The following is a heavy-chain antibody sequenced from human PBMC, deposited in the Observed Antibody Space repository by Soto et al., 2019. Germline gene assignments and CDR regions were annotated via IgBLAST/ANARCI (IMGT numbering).Heavy chain of an antibody. CDR1: GYTFISHD. V-gene: IGHV1-8*01. D-gene: IGHD3-10*01. CDR3: ARGRYAIRGAFIIGELDF. CDR2: MNPNSGNT. J-gene: IGHJ4*02. Sequence: QVQLVQSGAGVKMPGASVRVSCKASGYTFISHDISWVRQAPGQGLEWMGWMNPNSGNTAYGQKFQGRLIMTSNTPTTTVYMELSSLRSDDTAVYYCARGRYAIRGAFIIGELDFWGQGSLVRVSS.